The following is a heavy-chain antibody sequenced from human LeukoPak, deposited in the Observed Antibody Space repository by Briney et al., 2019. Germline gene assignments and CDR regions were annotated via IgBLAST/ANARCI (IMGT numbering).Heavy chain of an antibody. CDR2: IIDSGRI. D-gene: IGHD1-7*01. Sequence: SETLSLTCAVYSGSFSNYYWSWIRQPPGKGLEWIGEIIDSGRINYNPSLMSRVTVSVATSKDQFSLRLTSVTATDTAVYYCARRWNYGRNYYIDVWGNGATVSVSS. CDR3: ARRWNYGRNYYIDV. V-gene: IGHV4-34*12. J-gene: IGHJ6*03. CDR1: SGSFSNYY.